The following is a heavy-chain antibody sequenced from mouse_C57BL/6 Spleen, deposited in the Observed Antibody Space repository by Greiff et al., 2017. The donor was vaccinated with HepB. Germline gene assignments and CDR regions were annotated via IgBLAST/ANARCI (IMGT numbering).Heavy chain of an antibody. J-gene: IGHJ2*01. CDR3: ARRYYDYDDY. CDR1: GYTFTSYW. CDR2: IYPSDSET. Sequence: VQLQQPGAELVRPGSSVKLSCKASGYTFTSYWMDWVKQRPGQGLEWIGNIYPSDSETHYNQKFKDKATLTVDKSSSTAYMQLSSLTSEDSAVYYCARRYYDYDDYWGQGTTLTVSS. D-gene: IGHD2-4*01. V-gene: IGHV1-61*01.